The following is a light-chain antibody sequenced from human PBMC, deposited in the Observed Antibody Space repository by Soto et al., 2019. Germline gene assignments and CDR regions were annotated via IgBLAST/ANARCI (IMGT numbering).Light chain of an antibody. CDR1: QSVSSN. Sequence: EIVMTQSPATLSVSPGERATLSCMASQSVSSNLAWYQQKPGQAPRLLIYGASTRATGITARFSGSESGTECTLTISSLHAEDFAFYCCQQYNNWGTFGQGTKVEIK. J-gene: IGKJ1*01. CDR3: QQYNNWGT. V-gene: IGKV3-15*01. CDR2: GAS.